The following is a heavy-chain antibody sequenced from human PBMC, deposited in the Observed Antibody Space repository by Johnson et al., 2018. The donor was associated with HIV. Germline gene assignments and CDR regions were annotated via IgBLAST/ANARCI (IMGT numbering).Heavy chain of an antibody. V-gene: IGHV3-23*04. D-gene: IGHD3-22*01. CDR3: ASGKLSVRVVIFIDV. Sequence: EVQVVESGGGLVQPGGSLRLSCAASGFTVSTNYMSWVRQAPGKGLEWVSGISGSGDRTYDADSVKGRFTISRDNSKSTLYLQMHSLRAEDTAVYYCASGKLSVRVVIFIDVWGQGTMVTVSA. J-gene: IGHJ3*01. CDR2: ISGSGDRT. CDR1: GFTVSTNY.